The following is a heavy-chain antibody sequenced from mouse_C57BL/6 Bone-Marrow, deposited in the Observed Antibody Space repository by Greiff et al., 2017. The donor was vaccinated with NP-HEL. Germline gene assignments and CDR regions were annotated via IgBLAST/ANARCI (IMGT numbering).Heavy chain of an antibody. Sequence: VQLQQSGAELVMPGASVKLSCKASGYTFTSYWMHWVKQRPGQGLEWIGEIDPSDSYTNYNQKFKGKSTLTVDKSSSTAYMQLSSLTSEDSAVYYCARWGTMVTTDYFDYWGQGTTLTVSS. J-gene: IGHJ2*01. CDR1: GYTFTSYW. V-gene: IGHV1-69*01. CDR2: IDPSDSYT. CDR3: ARWGTMVTTDYFDY. D-gene: IGHD2-2*01.